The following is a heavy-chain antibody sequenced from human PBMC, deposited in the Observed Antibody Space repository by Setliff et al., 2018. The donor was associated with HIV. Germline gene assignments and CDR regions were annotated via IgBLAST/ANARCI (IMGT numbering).Heavy chain of an antibody. CDR2: IRYDESDK. V-gene: IGHV3-30*02. J-gene: IGHJ4*02. Sequence: GGSLRLSCAASGFTFSNSGMHWVRQAPGKGLEWVTFIRYDESDKDYADSVKGRFTISRDNSKNTLYLQMNRLRSEDTAVYYCAKNLFSSRWSPLDSWGQGTLVTVTS. D-gene: IGHD6-13*01. CDR3: AKNLFSSRWSPLDS. CDR1: GFTFSNSG.